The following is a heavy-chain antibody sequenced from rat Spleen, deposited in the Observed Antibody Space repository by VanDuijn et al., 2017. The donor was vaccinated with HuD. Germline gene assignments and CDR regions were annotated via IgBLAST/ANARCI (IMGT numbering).Heavy chain of an antibody. V-gene: IGHV5-7*01. Sequence: EVQLVESDGDLVQPGRSLKLSCVASGFTFSDYNMAWVRQAPKKGLEWVAGITYDGSGTFFRDSVKGRFTISRDDAKSTLYLQMDSLRSEDTATYYCARPSYGYPFAYWGQGTLVTVSS. CDR3: ARPSYGYPFAY. J-gene: IGHJ3*01. CDR2: ITYDGSGT. CDR1: GFTFSDYN. D-gene: IGHD1-7*01.